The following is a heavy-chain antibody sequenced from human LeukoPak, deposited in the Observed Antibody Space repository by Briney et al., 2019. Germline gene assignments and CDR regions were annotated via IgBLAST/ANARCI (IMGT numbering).Heavy chain of an antibody. CDR1: GFTFSSYA. CDR3: AKDYSYRSTPIPLVGANGAYFDY. V-gene: IGHV3-23*01. J-gene: IGHJ4*02. CDR2: ISGSGGST. D-gene: IGHD1-26*01. Sequence: GGSLRLSCAASGFTFSSYAMSWVRQAPGKGLEWVSAISGSGGSTYYADSVKGRFTISRDNSKNTLYLQMNSLRAEDTAVYYCAKDYSYRSTPIPLVGANGAYFDYWGQGTLVTVSS.